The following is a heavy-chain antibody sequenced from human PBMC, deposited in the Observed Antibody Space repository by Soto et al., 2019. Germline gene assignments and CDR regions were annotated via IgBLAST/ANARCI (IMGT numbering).Heavy chain of an antibody. V-gene: IGHV3-53*01. D-gene: IGHD6-13*01. CDR1: GFTVSSNY. J-gene: IGHJ6*02. CDR2: IYSGGST. CDR3: ARDQGPIAAAGTRYYYGMDV. Sequence: HPGGSLRLSCAASGFTVSSNYMSWVRQAPGKGLEWVSVIYSGGSTYYADSVKGRFTISRDNSKNTLYLQMNSLRAEDTAVYYCARDQGPIAAAGTRYYYGMDVWGQGTTVTVSS.